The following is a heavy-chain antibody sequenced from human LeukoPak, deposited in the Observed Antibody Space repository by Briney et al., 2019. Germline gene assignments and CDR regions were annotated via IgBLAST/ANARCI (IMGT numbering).Heavy chain of an antibody. D-gene: IGHD1-26*01. CDR3: ARASGSYWWFDS. CDR2: VNPNSGGT. CDR1: GYTFTGYY. J-gene: IGHJ5*01. V-gene: IGHV1-2*02. Sequence: ASVKVSCKASGYTFTGYYMHWVRQAPGQGLEWMGWVNPNSGGTNYAQKFQGRVTMTRDTSISTAYMELSRLRSDDTAVYYCARASGSYWWFDSWGQGTLVTVSS.